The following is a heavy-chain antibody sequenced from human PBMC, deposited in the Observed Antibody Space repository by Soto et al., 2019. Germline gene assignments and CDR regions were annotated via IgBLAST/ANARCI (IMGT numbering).Heavy chain of an antibody. J-gene: IGHJ3*02. Sequence: QVQLQESGPGLVTPSQTLSLTCTVSGGSISSGGSYWSWIRQHPGKGLEWIGYIYYSGITYYNPSLQSRVTIPVDTSKNQFSLNLSSVTAADTAVYYCARDRTGSGAFDIWGQGTMVTVSS. D-gene: IGHD3-10*01. CDR2: IYYSGIT. V-gene: IGHV4-31*03. CDR1: GGSISSGGSY. CDR3: ARDRTGSGAFDI.